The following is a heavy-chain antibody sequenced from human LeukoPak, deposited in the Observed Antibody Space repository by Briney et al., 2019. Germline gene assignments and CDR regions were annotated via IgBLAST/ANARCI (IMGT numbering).Heavy chain of an antibody. V-gene: IGHV5-51*01. CDR2: IYPGDSDT. Sequence: GESLKISCQGSGYSFANYWIGWVRQMPGKGLECVGIIYPGDSDTKYSPSFQGQVSISADKSISTAYLQWSSLKASDTAMYYCATLRSGYYYDYFDYWGQGTLVTVSS. CDR3: ATLRSGYYYDYFDY. CDR1: GYSFANYW. D-gene: IGHD3-22*01. J-gene: IGHJ4*02.